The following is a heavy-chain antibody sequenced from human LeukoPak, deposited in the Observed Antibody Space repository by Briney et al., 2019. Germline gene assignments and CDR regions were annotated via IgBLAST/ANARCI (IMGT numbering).Heavy chain of an antibody. V-gene: IGHV4-4*07. CDR1: GGSISSYY. Sequence: SETLSLTCTVSGGSISSYYWSWIRQPAGKGLEWIGRIYTSGSINYNPSLKSQVTMSVDTSKNQFSLKLSSVTAADTAVYYCARMESSSWYVGGSFDLWGRGTLVTVSS. CDR3: ARMESSSWYVGGSFDL. D-gene: IGHD6-13*01. J-gene: IGHJ2*01. CDR2: IYTSGSI.